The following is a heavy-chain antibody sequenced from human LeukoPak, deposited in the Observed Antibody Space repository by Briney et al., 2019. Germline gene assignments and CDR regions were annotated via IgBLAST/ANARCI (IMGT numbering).Heavy chain of an antibody. CDR3: ARGTVLLWFGVDY. CDR2: ISYDGSQK. V-gene: IGHV3-30*19. D-gene: IGHD3-10*01. CDR1: GFTFSSYG. Sequence: GGSLRLSCAASGFTFSSYGMHWVRQAPGKGLEWVAVISYDGSQKFYEDSVKGRFTISRDNAKNTLYLQMNSLTADDTAVYYCARGTVLLWFGVDYWGQGTLVTVSS. J-gene: IGHJ4*02.